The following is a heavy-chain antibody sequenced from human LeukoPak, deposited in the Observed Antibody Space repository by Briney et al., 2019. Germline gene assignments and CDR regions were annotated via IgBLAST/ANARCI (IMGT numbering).Heavy chain of an antibody. D-gene: IGHD2-21*01. CDR3: ASAREYCGSAECYEYFQH. Sequence: GGSLRLSCAASGFTVGTNSMSWVRQSPGKGLEWVSVIYSGGSTYYAYSVNGRFTISRDNSRNTLFLQMNSLRAEDTALYYCASAREYCGSAECYEYFQHWGQGTLVTVSS. J-gene: IGHJ1*01. CDR2: IYSGGST. CDR1: GFTVGTNS. V-gene: IGHV3-53*01.